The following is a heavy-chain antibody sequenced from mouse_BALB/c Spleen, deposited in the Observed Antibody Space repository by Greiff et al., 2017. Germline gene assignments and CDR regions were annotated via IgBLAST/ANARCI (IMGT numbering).Heavy chain of an antibody. CDR3: ARNDYDVMDY. J-gene: IGHJ4*01. V-gene: IGHV3-2*02. Sequence: EVKLQESGPGLVKPSQSLSLTCTVTGYSITSDYAWNWIRQFPGNKLEWMGYISYSGSTSYNPSLKSRISITRDTSKNQFFLQLNSVTTEDTATYYSARNDYDVMDYWGQGTSVTVSS. CDR2: ISYSGST. CDR1: GYSITSDYA.